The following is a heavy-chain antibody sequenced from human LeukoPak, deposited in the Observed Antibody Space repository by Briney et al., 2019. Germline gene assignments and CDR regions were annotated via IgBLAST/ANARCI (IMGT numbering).Heavy chain of an antibody. Sequence: GGSLRLSCAASGFTVSSNYMSWVRQAPGKGLEWVSVIYSGGSTYYADSVKGRFTISRDNSKNTLYLQMNSLRAEDTAVYYCARGGGGLGGYYGMDVWGQGTTVTVSS. V-gene: IGHV3-53*01. D-gene: IGHD2-15*01. J-gene: IGHJ6*02. CDR3: ARGGGGLGGYYGMDV. CDR2: IYSGGST. CDR1: GFTVSSNY.